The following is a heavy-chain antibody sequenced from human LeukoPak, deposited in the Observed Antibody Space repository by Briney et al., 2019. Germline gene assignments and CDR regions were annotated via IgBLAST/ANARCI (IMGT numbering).Heavy chain of an antibody. J-gene: IGHJ4*02. CDR2: ISYDGSNK. V-gene: IGHV3-30-3*01. CDR1: GFTFSSYA. Sequence: GGSLRLSCAASGFTFSSYAMHWVRQAPGKGLEWVAFISYDGSNKYYSDSVKGRFTISRDNSKNTVYLQMNSLRAEDTAVYYCAKDREGTTFDNRGQGTLVTVSS. CDR3: AKDREGTTFDN. D-gene: IGHD1-7*01.